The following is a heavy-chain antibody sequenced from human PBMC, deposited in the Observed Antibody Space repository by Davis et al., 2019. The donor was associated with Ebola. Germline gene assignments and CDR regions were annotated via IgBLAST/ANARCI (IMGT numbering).Heavy chain of an antibody. Sequence: PSETLSLTCAVYGGSFSGYYWSWIRQPPGKGLEWIGEINHSGSTNYNPSLKSRVTISVDTSKKQLSLKLSSVTAADTAVYYCARGFGELLPYFDYWGQGTLVTVSS. CDR3: ARGFGELLPYFDY. J-gene: IGHJ4*02. D-gene: IGHD3-10*01. V-gene: IGHV4-34*01. CDR1: GGSFSGYY. CDR2: INHSGST.